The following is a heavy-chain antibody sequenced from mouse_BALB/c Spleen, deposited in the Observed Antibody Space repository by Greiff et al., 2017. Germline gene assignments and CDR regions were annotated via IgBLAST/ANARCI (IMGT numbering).Heavy chain of an antibody. J-gene: IGHJ4*01. Sequence: VQLQQSGAELVKPGASVKLSCTASGFNIKDTYMHWVKQRPEQGLEWIGRIDPANGNTKYDPKFQGKATITADTASTTAYLQLSSLTSEDTAVYYCARRDPGSYDYAMDYWGQGTSVTVSS. CDR3: ARRDPGSYDYAMDY. CDR2: IDPANGNT. V-gene: IGHV14-3*02. D-gene: IGHD1-1*02. CDR1: GFNIKDTY.